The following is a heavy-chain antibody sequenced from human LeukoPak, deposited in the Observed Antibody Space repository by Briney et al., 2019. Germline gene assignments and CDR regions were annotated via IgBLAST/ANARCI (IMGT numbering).Heavy chain of an antibody. CDR3: ARSNGDCSGGSCSPGPYFYYGMDV. Sequence: VASVKVSCKVSGYTLTELSMHWVRQAPGKGLEWMGGFDPEDGETIYAQKFQGRVTMTEDTSTDTAYMELSSLRAEDTAVYYCARSNGDCSGGSCSPGPYFYYGMDVWGKGTTVTVSS. D-gene: IGHD2-15*01. V-gene: IGHV1-24*01. J-gene: IGHJ6*04. CDR2: FDPEDGET. CDR1: GYTLTELS.